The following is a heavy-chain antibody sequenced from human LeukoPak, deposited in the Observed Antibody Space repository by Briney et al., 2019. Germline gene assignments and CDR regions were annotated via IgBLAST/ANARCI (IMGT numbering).Heavy chain of an antibody. D-gene: IGHD3-22*01. CDR3: ARGPTMIVVVITGSYYFGY. J-gene: IGHJ4*02. CDR1: GYTFTSYD. Sequence: GASVKVSCKASGYTFTSYDINWVRQATGQGLEWMGWMNPNSGNTGYAQKFQGRVTMTRNTSISTAYMGLSSLRSEDTAVYYCARGPTMIVVVITGSYYFGYWGQGTLVTVSS. CDR2: MNPNSGNT. V-gene: IGHV1-8*01.